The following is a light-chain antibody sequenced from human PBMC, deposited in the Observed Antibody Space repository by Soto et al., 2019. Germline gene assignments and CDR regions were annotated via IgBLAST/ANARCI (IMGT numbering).Light chain of an antibody. V-gene: IGKV3-11*01. CDR3: QQRSNWYT. CDR2: GAS. Sequence: EIVLTQSPATLSLSPGERATLSCRASQSVSSYLAWYQQKPGQAPRLLIYGASTRATGIPARFSGSGSGTDFTLTISSLEPEDFAVYYCQQRSNWYTFGQGTKLEIK. J-gene: IGKJ2*01. CDR1: QSVSSY.